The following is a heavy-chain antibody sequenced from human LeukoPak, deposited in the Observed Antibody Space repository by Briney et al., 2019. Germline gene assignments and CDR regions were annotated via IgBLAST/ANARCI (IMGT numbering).Heavy chain of an antibody. CDR1: GFTISSYW. Sequence: GGSLRLSCGATGFTISSYWMHWVRQAPGKGLVWVSRINGDGSSTTYADSVKGRFTISRDNAKNTLYLQMNSLRAEDTAAYYCAKGGTTVVDYWGQGTLVTVSS. CDR3: AKGGTTVVDY. J-gene: IGHJ4*02. D-gene: IGHD4-23*01. V-gene: IGHV3-74*03. CDR2: INGDGSST.